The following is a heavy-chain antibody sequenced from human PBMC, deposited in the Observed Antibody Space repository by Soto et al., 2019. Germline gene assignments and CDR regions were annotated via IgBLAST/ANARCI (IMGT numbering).Heavy chain of an antibody. D-gene: IGHD3-16*01. CDR3: ARRGVWGTDNWFDP. CDR2: IHGSGST. Sequence: SAPLSLTCTVSGGSISDNYWTWIRQPAGTGLEWIGRIHGSGSTSYNPSLKTRLTMSVDTSNKQISLSLSSVTAADTAVYYCARRGVWGTDNWFDPWGQGTLVTVSS. J-gene: IGHJ5*02. V-gene: IGHV4-4*07. CDR1: GGSISDNY.